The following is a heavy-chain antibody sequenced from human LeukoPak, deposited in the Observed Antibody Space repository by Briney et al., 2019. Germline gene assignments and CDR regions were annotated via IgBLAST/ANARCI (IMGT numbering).Heavy chain of an antibody. CDR1: GGSISSYY. J-gene: IGHJ5*02. V-gene: IGHV4-59*01. D-gene: IGHD3-10*01. CDR3: ARDGDYYGRFDP. CDR2: IYYSGST. Sequence: SETLSLTCTVSGGSISSYYWSWIRQPPGKGLEWIGYIYYSGSTNYNPSLKSRVTISVDTSKNQFSLRLISVTAADTAVYYCARDGDYYGRFDPWGQGTLVTVSS.